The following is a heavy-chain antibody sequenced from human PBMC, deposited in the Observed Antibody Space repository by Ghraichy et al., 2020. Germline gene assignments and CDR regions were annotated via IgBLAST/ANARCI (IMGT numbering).Heavy chain of an antibody. J-gene: IGHJ4*02. CDR2: INHSGST. CDR1: GGSFSGYY. Sequence: SETLSLTCAVYGGSFSGYYWSWIRQPPGKGLEWIGEINHSGSTNYNPSLKSRVTISVDTSKNQFSLKLSSVTAADTAVYYCARLRGYYYDSSGYYSWGQGTLVTVSS. CDR3: ARLRGYYYDSSGYYS. V-gene: IGHV4-34*01. D-gene: IGHD3-22*01.